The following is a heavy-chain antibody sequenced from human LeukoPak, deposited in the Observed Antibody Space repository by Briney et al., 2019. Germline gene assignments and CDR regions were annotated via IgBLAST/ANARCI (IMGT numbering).Heavy chain of an antibody. CDR2: INWNSGSI. D-gene: IGHD5-12*01. J-gene: IGHJ4*02. Sequence: GGSLRLSCAASGFTFDDYAMHWVRHAPGKGLEWVSGINWNSGSIGYADSVKGRFTISRDNAKNSLYLQMNSLRAEDTALYYCAKGTINIVATIKDYFDYWGQGTLVTVSS. CDR3: AKGTINIVATIKDYFDY. V-gene: IGHV3-9*01. CDR1: GFTFDDYA.